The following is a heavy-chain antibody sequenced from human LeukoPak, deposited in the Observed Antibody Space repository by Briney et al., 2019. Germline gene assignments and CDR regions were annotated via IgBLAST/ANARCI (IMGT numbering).Heavy chain of an antibody. J-gene: IGHJ6*03. CDR1: GGTFSSYS. Sequence: ASVEVSCKGSGGTFSSYSISWVRQAPGQGLGWMGGIIPALGTAHYAQKFQGRVTFTTDESTTTAYMELRSLRSEDTAVYYCASEGNYDSSGYSRYNYYYMDVWGKGTAVTVSS. CDR3: ASEGNYDSSGYSRYNYYYMDV. D-gene: IGHD3-22*01. CDR2: IIPALGTA. V-gene: IGHV1-69*16.